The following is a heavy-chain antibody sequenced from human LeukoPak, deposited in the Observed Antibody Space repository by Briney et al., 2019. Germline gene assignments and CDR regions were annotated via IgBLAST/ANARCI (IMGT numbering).Heavy chain of an antibody. V-gene: IGHV1-69*13. CDR1: GGTFSSYA. Sequence: GASVKVSCKASGGTFSSYAISWVRQAPGQGLEWMGGIIPIFGTANYAQKFQGRVTITADESTSTAYMELSSLRSEDTAVYYCASSWGSGIYIYYYYGMDVWGQGTTVTVSS. D-gene: IGHD3-16*01. CDR3: ASSWGSGIYIYYYYGMDV. J-gene: IGHJ6*02. CDR2: IIPIFGTA.